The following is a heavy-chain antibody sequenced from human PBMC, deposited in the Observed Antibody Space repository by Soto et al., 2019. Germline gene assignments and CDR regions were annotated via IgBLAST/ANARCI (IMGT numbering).Heavy chain of an antibody. CDR3: SRTDKFNSHSSGWANRVDY. V-gene: IGHV3-23*01. Sequence: EVQLLESGGGLVQPGGSLRLFCAASGFTFSNYAMTWVRQAPGKGLEWVSTLTGDGRTFYVETVKDRFTIARDNSKSTLYLQMNSLGAEDTAVYYCSRTDKFNSHSSGWANRVDYWGQGTLVTVSA. CDR2: LTGDGRT. D-gene: IGHD6-19*01. J-gene: IGHJ4*02. CDR1: GFTFSNYA.